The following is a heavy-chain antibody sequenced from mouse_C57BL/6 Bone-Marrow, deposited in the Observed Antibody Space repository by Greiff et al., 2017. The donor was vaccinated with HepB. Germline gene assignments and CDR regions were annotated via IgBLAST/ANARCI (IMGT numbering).Heavy chain of an antibody. J-gene: IGHJ4*01. CDR1: GFSFTGSY. CDR3: ARGAMDY. V-gene: IGHV1-42*01. CDR2: INPSTGGT. Sequence: EVQGVESGPELVKPGASVKISCKASGFSFTGSYMNWVKQSPEKSLEWIGEINPSTGGTTYNQNFKAKATLTVYKSSSTAYIQLKSLTSDASAVYYCARGAMDYWGQGTSVTVSS.